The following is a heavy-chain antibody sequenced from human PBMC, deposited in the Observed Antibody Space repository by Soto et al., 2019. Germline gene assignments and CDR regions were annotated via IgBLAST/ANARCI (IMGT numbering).Heavy chain of an antibody. CDR1: GFTFSSYA. J-gene: IGHJ4*02. CDR2: ISGSDDST. CDR3: AKRSSSSTFDY. V-gene: IGHV3-23*01. D-gene: IGHD6-6*01. Sequence: EVQLLESGGGLVQPGESLRLSCAASGFTFSSYAMSWVRQAPGKGLEWVSVISGSDDSTYYADSVKGRFTISRDNSKNTLYLTMNSLRAEDTAVYYCAKRSSSSTFDYWGKGTLVTVSS.